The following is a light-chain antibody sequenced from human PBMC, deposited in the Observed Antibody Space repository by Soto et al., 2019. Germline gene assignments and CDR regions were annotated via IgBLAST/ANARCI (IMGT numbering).Light chain of an antibody. CDR3: QQRSNWPPLT. J-gene: IGKJ4*01. CDR2: DTS. V-gene: IGKV3D-20*02. Sequence: DIVLTQSPHTLSLSPWNLGRQXARTIQSLTNSYMAWYQVKPGQAPRLLIYDTSSRATGIPDRFSGSGSGTDFTLTISSLEPEDFAVYYCQQRSNWPPLTFGGGTKVDIK. CDR1: QSLTNSY.